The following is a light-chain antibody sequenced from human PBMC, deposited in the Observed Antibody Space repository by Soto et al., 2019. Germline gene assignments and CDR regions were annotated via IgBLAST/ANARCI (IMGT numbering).Light chain of an antibody. CDR3: QQYNSYPWP. V-gene: IGKV1-5*01. CDR1: QYISRW. CDR2: EAS. J-gene: IGKJ1*01. Sequence: QSPAALSATVGERVTITCRASQYISRWVAWYQQKPGKAPKLLIYEASSLESGVSSRFSGSGSETEFALTISSPQPDDIATYYCQQYNSYPWPFGQGT.